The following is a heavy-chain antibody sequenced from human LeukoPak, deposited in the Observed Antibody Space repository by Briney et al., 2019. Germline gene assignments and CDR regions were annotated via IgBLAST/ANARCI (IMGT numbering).Heavy chain of an antibody. CDR2: ISSDGSGT. Sequence: PGGSLRLSCAASGFTFNSYWMYWVRQAPGKGLVWVSRISSDGSGTSDAAFGKGRFTISRDNSKNTLYLQMNSLRAEDTAMYYCARDRLTNDAFDIWGQGTMVTVSS. V-gene: IGHV3-74*01. CDR1: GFTFNSYW. D-gene: IGHD2-8*01. CDR3: ARDRLTNDAFDI. J-gene: IGHJ3*02.